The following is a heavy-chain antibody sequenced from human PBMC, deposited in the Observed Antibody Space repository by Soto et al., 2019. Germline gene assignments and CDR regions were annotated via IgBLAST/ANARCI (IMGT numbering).Heavy chain of an antibody. D-gene: IGHD3-10*01. CDR3: VRDLDGSGSNYKGFDY. J-gene: IGHJ4*02. Sequence: ASVKVSCKASGYNFINYGITWVRQAPGQGLEWMGRISVHNGNTNYAQKLQGRVTMTTDTSTSTAYMELRSLRSDDTAVYYCVRDLDGSGSNYKGFDYWGQGTLVTVSS. CDR2: ISVHNGNT. CDR1: GYNFINYG. V-gene: IGHV1-18*01.